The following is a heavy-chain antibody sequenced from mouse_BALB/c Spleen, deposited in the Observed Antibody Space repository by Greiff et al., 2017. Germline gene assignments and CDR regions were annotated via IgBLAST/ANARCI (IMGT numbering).Heavy chain of an antibody. J-gene: IGHJ4*01. V-gene: IGHV2-9*02. CDR2: IWAGGST. Sequence: VQLKESGPGLVAPSQSLSITCTVSGFSLTSYGVHWVRQPPGKGLEWLGVIWAGGSTNYNSALMSRLSISKDNSKSQVFLKMNSLQTGDTAMYYCAREATREAMDYWGQGTSVTVSS. D-gene: IGHD1-2*01. CDR1: GFSLTSYG. CDR3: AREATREAMDY.